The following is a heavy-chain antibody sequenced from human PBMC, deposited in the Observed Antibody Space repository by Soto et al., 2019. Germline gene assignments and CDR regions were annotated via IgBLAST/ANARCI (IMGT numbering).Heavy chain of an antibody. D-gene: IGHD3-3*01. CDR3: AKGRYDFWSPYYFDS. J-gene: IGHJ4*02. V-gene: IGHV3-9*01. Sequence: SLRLSCVGTGLNFDDFAMHWVRQAPGKGPEWVSGITWNSRVLAYADSVKGRFTISRDNARNSLYLQMDSLRDEDTALYYCAKGRYDFWSPYYFDSWGQGTLVTVSS. CDR1: GLNFDDFA. CDR2: ITWNSRVL.